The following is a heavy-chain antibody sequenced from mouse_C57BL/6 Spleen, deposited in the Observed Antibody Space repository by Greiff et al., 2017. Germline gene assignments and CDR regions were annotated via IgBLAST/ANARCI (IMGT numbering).Heavy chain of an antibody. V-gene: IGHV1-52*01. D-gene: IGHD3-2*02. CDR3: ARSSSCFFGGFAY. CDR2: IDPSDSET. CDR1: GYTFTSYW. Sequence: VQLQQPGAELVRPGSSVKLSCKASGYTFTSYWMHWVKQRPIQGLEWIGNIDPSDSETHYNQKFKDKATLTVDKSSSTAYMQLISLTSEVSAVYYCARSSSCFFGGFAYWGQGTLVTVSA. J-gene: IGHJ3*01.